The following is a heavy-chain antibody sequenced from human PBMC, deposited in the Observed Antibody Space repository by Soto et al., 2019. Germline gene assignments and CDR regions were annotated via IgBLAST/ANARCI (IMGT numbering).Heavy chain of an antibody. CDR2: INPYNGNT. CDR3: ARDWFGIDY. J-gene: IGHJ4*02. Sequence: QVQLVQSGAEVKKPGASVKVSCKASGYTFTSYGISWVRQAPGQGLEWMGWINPYNGNTNYAQKLQGRVTMTTDTSTNTAYMELRSLRFDVTAVYYCARDWFGIDYWGQGALVTVSS. D-gene: IGHD3-16*01. V-gene: IGHV1-18*01. CDR1: GYTFTSYG.